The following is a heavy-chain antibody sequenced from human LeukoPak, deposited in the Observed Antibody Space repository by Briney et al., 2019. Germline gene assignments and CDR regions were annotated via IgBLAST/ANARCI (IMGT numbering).Heavy chain of an antibody. Sequence: GGSLRLFCAASGFTFSSYSMNWVRQAPGKGLEWVSSISSSSSYIYYADSVKGRFTISRDNAKNSLYLQMNSLRAEDTAVYYCARAHQYSSSSNYWGQGTLVTVSS. D-gene: IGHD6-6*01. CDR1: GFTFSSYS. V-gene: IGHV3-21*01. CDR2: ISSSSSYI. CDR3: ARAHQYSSSSNY. J-gene: IGHJ4*02.